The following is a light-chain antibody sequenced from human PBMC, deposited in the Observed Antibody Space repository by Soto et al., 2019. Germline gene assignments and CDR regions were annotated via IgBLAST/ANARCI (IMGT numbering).Light chain of an antibody. CDR2: EGS. CDR1: LSLLYSDGKTY. V-gene: IGKV2-29*03. Sequence: DVVMTQTPVSLSVTPGQAASISCKSTLSLLYSDGKTYLYWYLQKPGKAPQLLIYEGSRRSSGVPERFSGTGSGTDFTLTISRVEADDVGIYYCLQSIYLPLTFDGGTTVEIK. J-gene: IGKJ4*01. CDR3: LQSIYLPLT.